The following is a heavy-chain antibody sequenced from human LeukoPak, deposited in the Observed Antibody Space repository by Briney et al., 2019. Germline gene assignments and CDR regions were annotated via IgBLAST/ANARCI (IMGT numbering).Heavy chain of an antibody. D-gene: IGHD3-22*01. CDR1: GFTFSSYA. CDR3: AKDPSYYYDSSGYYPWYFDY. V-gene: IGHV3-23*01. Sequence: GGSLRLSCAASGFTFSSYAMSWVRQAPGKGLEWVSAINGSGGSTYYADSVKGRFTISRDNSKNTLYLQMNSPRAEDTAVYYCAKDPSYYYDSSGYYPWYFDYWGQGTLVTVSS. J-gene: IGHJ4*02. CDR2: INGSGGST.